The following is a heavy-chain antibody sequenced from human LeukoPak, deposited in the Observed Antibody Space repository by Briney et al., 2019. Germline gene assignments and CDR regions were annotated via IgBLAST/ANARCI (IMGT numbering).Heavy chain of an antibody. J-gene: IGHJ4*02. CDR3: ARGYVDTAMVPYFDY. D-gene: IGHD5-18*01. V-gene: IGHV3-33*01. CDR2: IWYDGSNK. Sequence: GGSLRLSCAASGFTFSSYGMHWVRQAPGKGLEWVAVIWYDGSNKYYADSVKGRFTISRDNSKNTPYLQMNSLRAEDTAVYYCARGYVDTAMVPYFDYWGQGTLVTVSS. CDR1: GFTFSSYG.